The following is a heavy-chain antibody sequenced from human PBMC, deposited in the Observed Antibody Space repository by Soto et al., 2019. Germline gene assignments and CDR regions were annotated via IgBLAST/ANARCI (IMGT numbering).Heavy chain of an antibody. D-gene: IGHD6-19*01. J-gene: IGHJ3*02. CDR3: AKASRLGQWLVRDAFDI. Sequence: GGSLRLSCAASGFTFSSYAMSWVRQAPGKGLEWVSAISGSGGSTYYADSVKGRFTISRDNSKNTLYLQMNSLRAEDTAVYYCAKASRLGQWLVRDAFDIWGQGTMVTVSS. CDR2: ISGSGGST. V-gene: IGHV3-23*01. CDR1: GFTFSSYA.